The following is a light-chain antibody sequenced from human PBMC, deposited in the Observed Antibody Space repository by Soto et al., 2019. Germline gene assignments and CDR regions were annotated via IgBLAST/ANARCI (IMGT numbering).Light chain of an antibody. V-gene: IGKV3-20*01. CDR1: QSVSSNS. CDR3: QHSGRSPPLT. J-gene: IGKJ4*02. Sequence: EVVLTQSPGTLSLSPGDRATLSCTASQSVSSNSLAWYQQIPGQPPRLLIYGASSRATGVPDRITGSGSETHFTLTITRLEPEDFAVFYCQHSGRSPPLTFGGGTKVEIK. CDR2: GAS.